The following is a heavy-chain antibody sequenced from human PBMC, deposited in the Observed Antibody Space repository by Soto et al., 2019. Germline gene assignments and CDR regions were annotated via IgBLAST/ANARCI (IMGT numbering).Heavy chain of an antibody. D-gene: IGHD6-13*01. J-gene: IGHJ6*02. V-gene: IGHV4-34*01. CDR1: GGSFSGYY. CDR2: INHGGST. CDR3: ARGGHDSSSWYGAKYYYYYGMDV. Sequence: TETLSLTSAVYGGSFSGYYWSWIRQPPGKGLEWIGEINHGGSTNYNPSLKSRVTISVDTSKNQFSLKLSSVTAADTAVYYCARGGHDSSSWYGAKYYYYYGMDVWGQGTTVTVS.